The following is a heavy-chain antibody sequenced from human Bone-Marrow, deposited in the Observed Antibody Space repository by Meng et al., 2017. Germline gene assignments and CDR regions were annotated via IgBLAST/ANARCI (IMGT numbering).Heavy chain of an antibody. D-gene: IGHD4-17*01. J-gene: IGHJ4*02. Sequence: GESLKISCAASGFTFSSYAMHWVRQAPGKGLEWVADISYDGSNKYYADSVKGRFTISRDNSKNTLYLQMNSLRAEDTAVYYCARVAGDYGDYVHYFDYWGQGTMVTVSS. CDR1: GFTFSSYA. CDR3: ARVAGDYGDYVHYFDY. V-gene: IGHV3-30*01. CDR2: ISYDGSNK.